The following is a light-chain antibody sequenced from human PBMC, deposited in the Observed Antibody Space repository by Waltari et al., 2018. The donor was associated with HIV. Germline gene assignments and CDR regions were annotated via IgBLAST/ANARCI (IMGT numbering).Light chain of an antibody. CDR3: QQRSTPMYP. CDR2: DAS. V-gene: IGKV3-11*01. Sequence: EIVLTQSPATLSLSPGERATLSCRASQSVSSYLAWYQQKPGQAPRLLIYDASNRATGSPARFSGRGSGTDFTLTISSLSLEDFALYYWQQRSTPMYPFGQGTKLGIK. J-gene: IGKJ2*01. CDR1: QSVSSY.